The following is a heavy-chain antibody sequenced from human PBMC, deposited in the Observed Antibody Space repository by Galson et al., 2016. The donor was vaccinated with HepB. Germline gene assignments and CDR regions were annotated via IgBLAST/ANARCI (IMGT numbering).Heavy chain of an antibody. D-gene: IGHD3-3*01. V-gene: IGHV1-46*01. CDR1: GYTFINYY. Sequence: SVKVSCKASGYTFINYYMHWVRQAPGQGLEWMGIGNPRTGSTSYAQKFQDRVTVTRDTSTSTVYMELSSLRSEDTAVYYCARDRGSNFLKGYGMDVGGQGTTVTVTS. CDR3: ARDRGSNFLKGYGMDV. CDR2: GNPRTGST. J-gene: IGHJ6*02.